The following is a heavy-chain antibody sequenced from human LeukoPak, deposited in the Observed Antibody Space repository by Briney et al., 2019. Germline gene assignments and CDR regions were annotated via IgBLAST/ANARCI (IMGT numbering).Heavy chain of an antibody. Sequence: ASVKVSCKVSGYTLTELSMHWVRQAPGKGLEWMGGFDPEDGETIYAQKFQGRVTMTTGTSTSTAYMELRSLRSDDTAVYYCARALTPGSSGWMAVRRFGVSDYWGQGTLVTVSS. D-gene: IGHD6-19*01. J-gene: IGHJ4*02. V-gene: IGHV1-24*01. CDR3: ARALTPGSSGWMAVRRFGVSDY. CDR2: FDPEDGET. CDR1: GYTLTELS.